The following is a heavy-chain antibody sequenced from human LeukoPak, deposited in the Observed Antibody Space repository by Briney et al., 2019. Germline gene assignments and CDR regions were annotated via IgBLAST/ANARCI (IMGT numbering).Heavy chain of an antibody. CDR1: GFTFSSYA. Sequence: PGGSLRLSCAASGFTFSSYAMSWVRQAPGKGLEWVSTVRDSGGATYYADSVKGRFTISRDNSKNTLSLQMNSLRAEDKAVYYCAKHPTRHYFEYWGQGTLVTVSS. V-gene: IGHV3-23*01. CDR2: VRDSGGAT. J-gene: IGHJ4*02. CDR3: AKHPTRHYFEY.